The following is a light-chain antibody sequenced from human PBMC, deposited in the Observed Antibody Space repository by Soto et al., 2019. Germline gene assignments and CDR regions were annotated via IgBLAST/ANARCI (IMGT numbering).Light chain of an antibody. CDR3: QQYSTYPPRT. Sequence: DIQMTQSPSTLSASVGDRVTITCRASQSISICLAWYQQKPGKAPKILIYNASSLESGVPSRFSGSGSGTEFTLTISSLQPDDFDAYYCQQYSTYPPRTFGQGTKVEIK. J-gene: IGKJ1*01. CDR1: QSISIC. CDR2: NAS. V-gene: IGKV1-5*03.